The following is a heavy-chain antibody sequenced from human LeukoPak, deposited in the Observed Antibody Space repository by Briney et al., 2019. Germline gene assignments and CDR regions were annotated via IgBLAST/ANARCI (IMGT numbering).Heavy chain of an antibody. D-gene: IGHD3-10*02. J-gene: IGHJ6*04. V-gene: IGHV3-9*01. CDR3: AELGITMIGGV. CDR1: GFTFDDYA. Sequence: GGSLRLSCAASGFTFDDYAMHWVRQTPGRGLEWVSGISWNGGSIGYADSVKGRFTISRDNAKNSLYLQMNSLRAEDTAVYYCAELGITMIGGVWGKGTTVTISS. CDR2: ISWNGGSI.